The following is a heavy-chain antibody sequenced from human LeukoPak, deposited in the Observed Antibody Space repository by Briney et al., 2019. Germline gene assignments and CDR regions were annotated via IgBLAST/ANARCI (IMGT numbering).Heavy chain of an antibody. CDR2: INTDGSGT. CDR1: GFTFSSYW. V-gene: IGHV3-74*01. D-gene: IGHD2-21*02. CDR3: ARDHRVTYYYGMDV. J-gene: IGHJ6*04. Sequence: GGSLRLSCAASGFTFSSYWMHWVRQAPGKGLVWVSRINTDGSGTSNADSVKGRFTISRGNAKNTLYLQMNSLRAEDTAVYYCARDHRVTYYYGMDVWGKGTTVTVSS.